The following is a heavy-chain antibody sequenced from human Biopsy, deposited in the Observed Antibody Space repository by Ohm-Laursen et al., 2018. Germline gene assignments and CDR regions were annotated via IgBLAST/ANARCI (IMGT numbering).Heavy chain of an antibody. V-gene: IGHV4-34*01. CDR3: VRGVDYYDPYHYYALDV. CDR2: INHSGRT. CDR1: GESFNGYY. J-gene: IGHJ6*02. Sequence: SQTLSLTCAVYGESFNGYYWSWIRQTLGKGLEWIGEINHSGRTNYNPSLKSRVTISVDTSTNQFSLKVRSVTAADTAVYYCVRGVDYYDPYHYYALDVWGQGTTVTVSS. D-gene: IGHD3-22*01.